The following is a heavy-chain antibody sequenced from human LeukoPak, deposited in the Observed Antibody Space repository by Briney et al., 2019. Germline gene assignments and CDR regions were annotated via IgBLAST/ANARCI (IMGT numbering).Heavy chain of an antibody. V-gene: IGHV4-59*01. Sequence: SETLSLTCTVSSGSITGYYWSWIRQPPGKGLEWIGYVYATGTTNYNPSLKTRATISIDTSKNQLSLTLTSVTAADTAVYYCARVGSGGAWFDFWGQGTLVSVSS. CDR1: SGSITGYY. D-gene: IGHD6-19*01. CDR2: VYATGTT. J-gene: IGHJ4*02. CDR3: ARVGSGGAWFDF.